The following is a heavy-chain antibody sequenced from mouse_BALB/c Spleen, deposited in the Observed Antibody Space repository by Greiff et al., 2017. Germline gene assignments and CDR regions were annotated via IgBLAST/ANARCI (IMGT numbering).Heavy chain of an antibody. CDR3: ARLLLYAMGY. CDR2: ISNLAYSI. V-gene: IGHV5-15*02. J-gene: IGHJ4*01. CDR1: GFTFSDYG. Sequence: EVMLVESGGGLVQPGGSRKLSCAASGFTFSDYGMAWVRQAPGKGPEWVAFISNLAYSIYYADTVTGRFTISRENAKNTLYLEMSSLRSEDTAMYYCARLLLYAMGYWGQGTSVTVSS. D-gene: IGHD1-1*01.